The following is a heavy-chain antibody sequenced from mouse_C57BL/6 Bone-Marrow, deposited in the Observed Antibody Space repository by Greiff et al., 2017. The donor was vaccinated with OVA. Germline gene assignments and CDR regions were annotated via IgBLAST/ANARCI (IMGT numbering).Heavy chain of an antibody. CDR3: ARDG. Sequence: EVHLVESGGGLVKPGGSLKLSCAASGFTFSSYAMSWVRQTPEKRLEWVATISDGGSYTYYPDNVKGRFTISRDNAKNNLYLQMSHLKSEDTAMYYCARDGWGQGTSVTVSS. CDR1: GFTFSSYA. V-gene: IGHV5-4*01. CDR2: ISDGGSYT. J-gene: IGHJ4*01.